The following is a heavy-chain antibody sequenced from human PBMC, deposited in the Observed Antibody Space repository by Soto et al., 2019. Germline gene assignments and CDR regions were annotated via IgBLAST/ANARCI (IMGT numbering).Heavy chain of an antibody. Sequence: QVQLVESGGDVVQPGRSLRLSCAASGFTFSSYVMHWVRQAPGKGLEWVALISHDGNKHYADSMKDRFTISRDDSKNKLNLEMNNLRAEDTALYYCAREDESSGYAGTFQHWGQGTLVTVSP. CDR1: GFTFSSYV. CDR2: ISHDGNK. CDR3: AREDESSGYAGTFQH. V-gene: IGHV3-30-3*01. D-gene: IGHD3-22*01. J-gene: IGHJ1*01.